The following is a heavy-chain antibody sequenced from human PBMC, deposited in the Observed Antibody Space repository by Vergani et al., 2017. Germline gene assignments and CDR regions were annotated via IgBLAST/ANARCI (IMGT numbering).Heavy chain of an antibody. J-gene: IGHJ2*01. CDR3: ARDPPHDYGDYPYWYFDL. CDR1: GYTFTSYG. CDR2: ISAYNGNT. V-gene: IGHV1-18*01. D-gene: IGHD4-17*01. Sequence: QVQLVQSGAEVKKPGASVKVSCKASGYTFTSYGVSWVRQAPGQGLEWMGWISAYNGNTNYAQKLQGRVTMTTDTSTSTAYMELRSLRSDDTAVYYCARDPPHDYGDYPYWYFDLWGRGTLVTVSS.